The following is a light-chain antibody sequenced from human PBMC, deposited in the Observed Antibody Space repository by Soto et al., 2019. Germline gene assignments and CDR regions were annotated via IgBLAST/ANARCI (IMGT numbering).Light chain of an antibody. J-gene: IGKJ3*01. CDR3: QQDYTRFT. CDR1: QSVSSSY. Sequence: PGERVTLSCRASQSVSSSYLTWYQQKPGQAPRLLIYGASTRATSIPARFSGGGSGTDFTLTISSLQPEDFAVYYCQQDYTRFTFGPGTKVDIK. CDR2: GAS. V-gene: IGKV3D-7*01.